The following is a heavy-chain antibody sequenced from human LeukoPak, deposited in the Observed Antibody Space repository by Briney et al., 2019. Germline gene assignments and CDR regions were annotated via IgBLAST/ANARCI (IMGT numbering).Heavy chain of an antibody. D-gene: IGHD3-10*01. V-gene: IGHV4-59*08. CDR3: AGHLPGPYGSGSYSSGFDY. CDR2: IYYSGST. J-gene: IGHJ4*02. Sequence: PSETLSLTCTVSGGSISSYYWSWIRQPPGKGLEWIGYIYYSGSTNYNPSLKSRVTISVDTSKNQFSLKLSSVTAADTAVYYCAGHLPGPYGSGSYSSGFDYWGQGTLVTVSS. CDR1: GGSISSYY.